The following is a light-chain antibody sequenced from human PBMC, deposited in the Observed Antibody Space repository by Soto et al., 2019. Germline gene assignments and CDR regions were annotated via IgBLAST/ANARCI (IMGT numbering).Light chain of an antibody. V-gene: IGKV1-9*01. J-gene: IGKJ5*01. CDR3: QQINSYPIT. CDR1: QGINSY. CDR2: AAS. Sequence: DIQLTQSPSFLSASVGDRVTITCRASQGINSYLAWYQQKPGKVPKLLIYAASTFQSGVPSRFSGSGSGTEFTLTISSLQPEDFATYYCQQINSYPITFGQGTRLEIK.